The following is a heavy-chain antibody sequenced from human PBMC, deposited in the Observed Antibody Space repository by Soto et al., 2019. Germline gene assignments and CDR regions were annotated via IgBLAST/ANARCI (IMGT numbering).Heavy chain of an antibody. CDR2: IRSKAYGGTT. CDR1: GFTFGDYA. J-gene: IGHJ4*02. D-gene: IGHD1-7*01. Sequence: GGSLRLSCTASGFTFGDYAMSWFRQAPGKGLEWVGFIRSKAYGGTTEYAASVKGRFTISRDDSKSIAYLQMNSLKTEDTAVYYCTRAPALIYITGTTWSDWGQGTLVTVSS. CDR3: TRAPALIYITGTTWSD. V-gene: IGHV3-49*03.